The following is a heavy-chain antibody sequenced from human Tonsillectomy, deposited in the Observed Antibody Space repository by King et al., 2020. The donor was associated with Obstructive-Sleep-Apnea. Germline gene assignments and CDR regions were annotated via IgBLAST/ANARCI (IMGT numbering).Heavy chain of an antibody. CDR2: INWNTDTI. D-gene: IGHD6-19*01. Sequence: EVQLVESGGGLVQPGRSLRLSCAASGFTFDDYAMHWVRQAPGKGLEWVSGINWNTDTIGYADSVKGRFTISRDNAKNSLFLQMNSLRPEDTALYYCAKDMSSGWYGPLDHWGQGTLVTVSS. CDR1: GFTFDDYA. V-gene: IGHV3-9*01. CDR3: AKDMSSGWYGPLDH. J-gene: IGHJ4*02.